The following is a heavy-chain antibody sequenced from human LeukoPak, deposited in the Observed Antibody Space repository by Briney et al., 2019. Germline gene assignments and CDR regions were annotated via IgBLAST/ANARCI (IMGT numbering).Heavy chain of an antibody. Sequence: GGSLRLSCAASGFTFDDYPMHWVRQAPGKGLEWVAVIWYDGSNKYYADSVKGRFTISRDNSKNTLYLQMNSLRAEDTAVYYCARDISGGYSSFDYWGQGTLVTVSS. CDR1: GFTFDDYP. CDR3: ARDISGGYSSFDY. V-gene: IGHV3-33*08. D-gene: IGHD5-18*01. J-gene: IGHJ4*02. CDR2: IWYDGSNK.